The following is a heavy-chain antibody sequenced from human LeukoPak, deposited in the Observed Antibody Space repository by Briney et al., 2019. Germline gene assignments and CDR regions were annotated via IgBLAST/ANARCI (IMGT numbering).Heavy chain of an antibody. J-gene: IGHJ4*02. CDR3: AKDSEYCSGGSCYYDY. CDR1: GFTLTNAW. Sequence: GGSLRLSCAASGFTLTNAWMSWVRQAPGKGLEWVAVISYDGSNKYYADSVKGRFTISRDNSKNTLYLQMNSLRAEDTAVYYCAKDSEYCSGGSCYYDYWGQGTLVTVSS. V-gene: IGHV3-30*18. D-gene: IGHD2-15*01. CDR2: ISYDGSNK.